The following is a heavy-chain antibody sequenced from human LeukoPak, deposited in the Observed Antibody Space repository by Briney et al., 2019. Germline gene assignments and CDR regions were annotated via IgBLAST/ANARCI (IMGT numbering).Heavy chain of an antibody. CDR2: IKSRTNKYAT. D-gene: IGHD4-17*01. CDR1: GFTFSDST. Sequence: GGSLRLSCAASGFTFSDSTMHWVRQASGKGLEWVGRIKSRTNKYATAYAASVKGRFTISRDDSKNTAYLQMNSLRPEDTAVYYCARDLDFGDIRVMDYWGQGTLVTVSS. V-gene: IGHV3-73*01. J-gene: IGHJ4*02. CDR3: ARDLDFGDIRVMDY.